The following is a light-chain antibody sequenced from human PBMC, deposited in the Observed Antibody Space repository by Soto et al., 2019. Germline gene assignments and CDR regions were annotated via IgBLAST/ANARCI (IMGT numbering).Light chain of an antibody. CDR1: QGINNW. V-gene: IGKV1D-12*01. J-gene: IGKJ3*01. CDR3: QQANRFPHT. Sequence: DIQMTQSPSPVSASVGDRVTITCRASQGINNWLAWYQQRPGKAPKLLIYAASSLQSGVPSRFSGSGSGTDFTLTISGLQPEDFGTYYCQQANRFPHTFGPGTKVDIK. CDR2: AAS.